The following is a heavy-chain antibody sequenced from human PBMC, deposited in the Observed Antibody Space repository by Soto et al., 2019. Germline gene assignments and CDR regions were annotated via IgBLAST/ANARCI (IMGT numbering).Heavy chain of an antibody. CDR1: GGSISSGGYY. D-gene: IGHD3-16*02. CDR2: IYYSGST. CDR3: ARAPVSGSYLDYYYGMDV. V-gene: IGHV4-31*03. J-gene: IGHJ6*02. Sequence: SESLSLTCTVSGGSISSGGYYWSWIRQHPGKGLEWIGYIYYSGSTYYNPSLKSRVTISVDTSKNQFSLKLSSVTAADTAVYYCARAPVSGSYLDYYYGMDVWGQGTTVTVSS.